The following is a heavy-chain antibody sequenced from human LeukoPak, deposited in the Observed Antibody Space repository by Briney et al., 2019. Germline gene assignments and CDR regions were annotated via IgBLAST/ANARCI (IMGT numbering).Heavy chain of an antibody. V-gene: IGHV3-49*04. CDR2: IRSKAYGGTT. CDR3: IREHGTD. Sequence: PGGSLRLSCTASGFTFGDYAMSWVRQAPGKGLEWVGFIRSKAYGGTTEYAASVKGRFTISRDDSKSIAYLQMNSLKTEDTAVYYCIREHGTDWGQGTLVTVSS. J-gene: IGHJ4*02. CDR1: GFTFGDYA.